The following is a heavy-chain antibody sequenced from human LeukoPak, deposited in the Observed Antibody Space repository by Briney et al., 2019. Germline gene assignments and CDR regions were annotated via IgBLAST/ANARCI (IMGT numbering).Heavy chain of an antibody. CDR3: AKDLWVTMVRGVYDY. J-gene: IGHJ4*02. Sequence: PGGSLRLSCAASGFTFSSYGMHWVRQAPGKGLEWVAFIRYDGSNKYYADSVKGRFTISRDNSKNTLYLQMNSLRAEDTAVYYCAKDLWVTMVRGVYDYWGQGTLVTVSS. CDR2: IRYDGSNK. D-gene: IGHD3-10*01. CDR1: GFTFSSYG. V-gene: IGHV3-30*02.